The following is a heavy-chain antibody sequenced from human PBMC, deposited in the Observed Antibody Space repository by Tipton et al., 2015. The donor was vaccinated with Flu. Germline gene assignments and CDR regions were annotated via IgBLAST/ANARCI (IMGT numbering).Heavy chain of an antibody. CDR1: GASISSESYY. CDR3: ARRKTVTTRLTYFDY. V-gene: IGHV4-39*07. Sequence: TLSLTCTVSGASISSESYYWGWIRQPPGKGLEWIGNIYHSGSTNYNPSLKSRVTISVDTSKNQFSLKLSSVTAADTAVYYCARRKTVTTRLTYFDYWGQGTLVTVSS. J-gene: IGHJ4*02. CDR2: IYHSGST. D-gene: IGHD4-17*01.